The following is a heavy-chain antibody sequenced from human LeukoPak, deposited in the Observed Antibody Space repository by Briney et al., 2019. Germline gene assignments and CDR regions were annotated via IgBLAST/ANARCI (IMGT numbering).Heavy chain of an antibody. CDR1: GFTFSSYA. V-gene: IGHV3-30-3*01. Sequence: GGSLRLSCAASGFTFSSYAMHWVRQAPGKGLEWVAVISYDGSNKYYADSVKGRFTISRDNSKNTLYLQMNSLRADDTAVYYCARYTYYDSSGYFDYWGQGTLVTVSS. CDR3: ARYTYYDSSGYFDY. J-gene: IGHJ4*02. D-gene: IGHD3-22*01. CDR2: ISYDGSNK.